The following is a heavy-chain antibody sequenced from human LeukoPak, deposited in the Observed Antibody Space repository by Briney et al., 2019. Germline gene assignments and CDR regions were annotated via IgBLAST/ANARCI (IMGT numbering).Heavy chain of an antibody. Sequence: GGSLRLSCAASGFTFSSYGMHWVRQAPGKGLEWVAVISYDGSNKYYADSVKGRFTISRDNSKNTLYLQMNSLRAEDTAVYYCAKDREGIDYWGQGTLVTVSP. CDR1: GFTFSSYG. V-gene: IGHV3-30*18. CDR3: AKDREGIDY. J-gene: IGHJ4*02. CDR2: ISYDGSNK.